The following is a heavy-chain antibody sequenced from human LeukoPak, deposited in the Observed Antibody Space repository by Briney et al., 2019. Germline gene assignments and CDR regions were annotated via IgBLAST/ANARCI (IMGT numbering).Heavy chain of an antibody. CDR1: GFTFSSYA. V-gene: IGHV3-23*01. J-gene: IGHJ4*02. CDR2: ISGSGGNT. Sequence: GGSLRLSCAASGFTFSSYAMSWVRQAPGKGLEWVSAISGSGGNTYYADSVKGRFTISRDNSKNTLYLQMNSLRAEDTAVYYCAKDQVLWLLGDYWGQGTLVTVSS. D-gene: IGHD5-18*01. CDR3: AKDQVLWLLGDY.